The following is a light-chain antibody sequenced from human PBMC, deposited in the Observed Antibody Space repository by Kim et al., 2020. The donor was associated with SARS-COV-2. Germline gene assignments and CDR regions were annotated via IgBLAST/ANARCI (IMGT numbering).Light chain of an antibody. J-gene: IGKJ1*01. CDR1: QDISNY. CDR3: QKCDSAPWT. V-gene: IGKV1-27*01. Sequence: ASVGDRVTITCRASQDISNYLAWFQLKPGKAPKLLIDAASALQPVVPSRFSGSGSGTDFTLTVTSLQPEDVATYYCQKCDSAPWTFGQGTKVDIK. CDR2: AAS.